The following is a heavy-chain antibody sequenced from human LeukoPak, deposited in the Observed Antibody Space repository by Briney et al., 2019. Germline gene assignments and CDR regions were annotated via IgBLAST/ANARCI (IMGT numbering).Heavy chain of an antibody. CDR2: ISAYNGNT. Sequence: ASVKVSCKASGGTFSSYAISWVRQAPGQGLEWMGWISAYNGNTNYAQKLQGRVTMTTDTSTSTAYMELRSLRSDDTAVYYCARNYDILTGYTGIDYWGQGTLVTVSS. CDR1: GGTFSSYA. D-gene: IGHD3-9*01. CDR3: ARNYDILTGYTGIDY. V-gene: IGHV1-18*01. J-gene: IGHJ4*02.